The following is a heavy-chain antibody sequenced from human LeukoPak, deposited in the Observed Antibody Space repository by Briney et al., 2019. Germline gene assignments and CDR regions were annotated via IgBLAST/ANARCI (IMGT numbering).Heavy chain of an antibody. CDR3: ARELTYYYDSSGYPLDY. CDR1: GFTFSSYW. D-gene: IGHD3-22*01. J-gene: IGHJ4*02. CDR2: ISSSSSYI. Sequence: GGSLRLSCAASGFTFSSYWMSWVRQAPGKGLEWVSSISSSSSYIYYADSVKGRFTISRDNAKNSLYLQMNSLRAEDTAVYYCARELTYYYDSSGYPLDYWGQGTLVTVSS. V-gene: IGHV3-21*01.